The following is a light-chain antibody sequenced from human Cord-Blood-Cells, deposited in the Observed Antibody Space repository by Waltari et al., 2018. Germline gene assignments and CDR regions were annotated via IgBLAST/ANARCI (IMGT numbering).Light chain of an antibody. J-gene: IGKJ1*01. CDR1: QSVSSN. V-gene: IGKV3-15*01. CDR2: GAS. CDR3: QQYNNWPRT. Sequence: EIVMTQSPATLSVSPGERATLSCRASQSVSSNLAWYQQKPSQAPRHLIYGASTRATGIPARFRGSGSGTEFTLTISSLQSEDFAVYYCQQYNNWPRTFGQGTKVEIK.